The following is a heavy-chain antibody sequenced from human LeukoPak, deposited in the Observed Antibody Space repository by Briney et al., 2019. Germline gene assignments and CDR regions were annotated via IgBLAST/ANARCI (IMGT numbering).Heavy chain of an antibody. CDR1: GYTFTGYY. CDR3: ARGFSWYYDSSGA. D-gene: IGHD3-22*01. Sequence: GASVKVSCKASGYTFTGYYMHWVRQAPGQGLERMGRINPNSGGTNYAQKFQGRVTMTRDTSISTAYMELSRLRSDDTAVYYCARGFSWYYDSSGAWGQGTLVTVSS. J-gene: IGHJ4*02. V-gene: IGHV1-2*06. CDR2: INPNSGGT.